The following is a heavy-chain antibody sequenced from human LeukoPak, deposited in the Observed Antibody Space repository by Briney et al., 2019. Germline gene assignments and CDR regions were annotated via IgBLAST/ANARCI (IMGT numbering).Heavy chain of an antibody. CDR2: ISASGGST. J-gene: IGHJ4*02. D-gene: IGHD3-10*01. V-gene: IGHV3-23*01. CDR1: GFTFSTSW. Sequence: GGSLRLSCGASGFTFSTSWMTWVRQAPGKGPEWVSAISASGGSTNYADSVKGRFTISRDNSKNTLYLQMNSLRVDDTAVYYCATDYHGSGKPMFDYWGQGTLLTVSS. CDR3: ATDYHGSGKPMFDY.